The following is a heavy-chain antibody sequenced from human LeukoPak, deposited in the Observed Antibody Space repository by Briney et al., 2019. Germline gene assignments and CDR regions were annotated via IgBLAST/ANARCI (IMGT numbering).Heavy chain of an antibody. Sequence: GGSLRLPCAASGSTFSSYGMHWVRQAPGKGLEWVAVISYDGSNKYYADSVKGRFTISRDNSKNTPYLQMNSLRAEDTAVYYCARDISRYYYDSSGPSDIWGQGTMVTVSS. CDR1: GSTFSSYG. J-gene: IGHJ3*02. V-gene: IGHV3-30*03. CDR2: ISYDGSNK. CDR3: ARDISRYYYDSSGPSDI. D-gene: IGHD3-22*01.